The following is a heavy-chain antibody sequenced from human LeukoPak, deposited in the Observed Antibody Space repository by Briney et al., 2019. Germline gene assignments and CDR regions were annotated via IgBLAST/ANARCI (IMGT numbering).Heavy chain of an antibody. CDR2: INPNSGGT. D-gene: IGHD1-1*01. V-gene: IGHV1-2*02. CDR3: ARGPWNDDYYYYYMDV. Sequence: ASVKVSCKASGYTFTGYYMHWVRQAPGQGLEWMRWINPNSGGTNYAQKFQGRVTMTRDTSISTAYMELSRLRSDDTAVYYCARGPWNDDYYYYYMDVWGKGTTVTVSS. CDR1: GYTFTGYY. J-gene: IGHJ6*03.